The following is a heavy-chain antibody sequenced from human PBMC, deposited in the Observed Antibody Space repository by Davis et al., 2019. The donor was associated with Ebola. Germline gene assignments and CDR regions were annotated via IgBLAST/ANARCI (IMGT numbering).Heavy chain of an antibody. D-gene: IGHD5-18*01. CDR1: GGSISSGGYS. Sequence: PSETLSLTCAVSGGSISSGGYSWSWIRQPPGKGLEWIGSIYYSGSTYYNPSLKSRVTISVDRSKNQFSLKLSSVTAADTAVYYCARGPSKQVDTAMVIAFDIWGQGTMVTVSS. V-gene: IGHV4-30-2*01. J-gene: IGHJ3*02. CDR2: IYYSGST. CDR3: ARGPSKQVDTAMVIAFDI.